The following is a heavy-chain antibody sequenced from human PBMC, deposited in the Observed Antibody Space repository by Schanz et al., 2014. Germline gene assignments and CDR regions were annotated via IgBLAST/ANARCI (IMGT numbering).Heavy chain of an antibody. J-gene: IGHJ3*02. CDR3: AKGRFGELSAFDI. D-gene: IGHD3-10*01. CDR1: GFTFSSYA. V-gene: IGHV3-21*04. Sequence: VHLLESGGGLVEPGGSLRLSCAGSGFTFSSYAMSWVRQAPGKGLEWVSYVSRSTPDIYYADSVKGRFTMSRDNAKNSVFLQMNSLRAEDTAVYYCAKGRFGELSAFDIWGQGTMVTVSS. CDR2: VSRSTPDI.